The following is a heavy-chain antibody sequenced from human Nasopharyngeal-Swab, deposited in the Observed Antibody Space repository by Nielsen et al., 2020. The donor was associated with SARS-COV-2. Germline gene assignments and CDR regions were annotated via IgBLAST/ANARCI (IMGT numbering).Heavy chain of an antibody. D-gene: IGHD3-22*01. V-gene: IGHV3-23*01. J-gene: IGHJ6*02. CDR1: GFTFSSDA. CDR3: AKGAGDYYSDSSGYLNYFYFYGLDV. CDR2: TSGSGGSK. Sequence: GESLKISCAASGFTFSSDAMSWVRQAPGKGLEWVSSTSGSGGSKYYADSVKGRFTISRDNSKNTLYLQMNSLRAEDTAVYYCAKGAGDYYSDSSGYLNYFYFYGLDVWGQGTTVTVSS.